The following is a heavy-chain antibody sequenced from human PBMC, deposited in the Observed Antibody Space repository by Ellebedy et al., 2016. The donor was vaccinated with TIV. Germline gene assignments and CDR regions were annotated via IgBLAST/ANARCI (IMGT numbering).Heavy chain of an antibody. V-gene: IGHV1-2*02. J-gene: IGHJ4*02. Sequence: ASVKVSXXASGYTFAVFYIHWVRQAPGQGPEWMGWINVNSGETNYAPKFQGRVTMTGDTSISTVYMELSRLRSDDTAVYYCARGRTLVDYWGQGTLVTVSS. CDR3: ARGRTLVDY. CDR1: GYTFAVFY. CDR2: INVNSGET.